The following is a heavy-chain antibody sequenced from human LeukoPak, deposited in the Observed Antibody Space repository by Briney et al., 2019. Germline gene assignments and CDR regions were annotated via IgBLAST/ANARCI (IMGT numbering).Heavy chain of an antibody. CDR1: GYTFTGYY. V-gene: IGHV1-2*02. CDR3: ARVNYYGSGSYFGDAFDI. CDR2: INPNSGGT. J-gene: IGHJ3*02. D-gene: IGHD3-10*01. Sequence: ASVKVSCKASGYTFTGYYMHWVRQAPGQGLEWMGWINPNSGGTNYAQKFQGRVTMTRDTSISTAYMELSRLRSDDTAVYYCARVNYYGSGSYFGDAFDIWGQGTMVTVSS.